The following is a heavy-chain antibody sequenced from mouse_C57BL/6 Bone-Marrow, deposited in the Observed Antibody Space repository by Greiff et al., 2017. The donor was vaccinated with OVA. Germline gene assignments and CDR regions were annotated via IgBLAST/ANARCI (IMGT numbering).Heavy chain of an antibody. Sequence: EVKLVESGGGLVKPGGSLKLSCAASGFTFSSYAMSWVRQTPEKRLEWVATISDGGSYTYYPDNVQGRFTISRDNAKNNLYLQMSHLKSEDTAMYYCARFGSFYAMDYWGQGTSVTVSS. CDR3: ARFGSFYAMDY. CDR1: GFTFSSYA. D-gene: IGHD1-1*01. CDR2: ISDGGSYT. J-gene: IGHJ4*01. V-gene: IGHV5-4*03.